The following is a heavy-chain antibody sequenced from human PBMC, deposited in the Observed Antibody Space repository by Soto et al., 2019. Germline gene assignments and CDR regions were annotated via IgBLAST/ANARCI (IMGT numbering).Heavy chain of an antibody. CDR1: GFTLSTAW. V-gene: IGHV3-13*01. CDR2: IGTAGDT. D-gene: IGHD2-15*01. J-gene: IGHJ6*02. CDR3: ARDRKLVSGYYGMDV. Sequence: PWGSLRLSCAASGFTLSTAWMHWVRQAPGRGLEWVSAIGTAGDTYYPGSVKGRFTISRENAKNSLYPQMNSLRAEDTAVYYCARDRKLVSGYYGMDVWGQGTTVTVSS.